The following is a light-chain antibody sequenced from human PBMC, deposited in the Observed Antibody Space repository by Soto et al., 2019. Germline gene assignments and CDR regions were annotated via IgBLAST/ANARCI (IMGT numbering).Light chain of an antibody. CDR3: LLSYSGAWV. CDR1: TGAVTSGHW. CDR2: DIS. Sequence: QAVVTQEPSLTVSPGGPVTVTCGSSTGAVTSGHWPYWFQQKPGQAPRTLIYDISSRHSWTPARFSGSLLGGKAALTLSGAQPKDEAEYYCLLSYSGAWVFGGGTKLTVL. V-gene: IGLV7-46*01. J-gene: IGLJ3*02.